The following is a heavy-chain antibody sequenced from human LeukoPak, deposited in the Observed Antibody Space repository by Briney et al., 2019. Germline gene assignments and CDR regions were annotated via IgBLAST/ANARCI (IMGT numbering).Heavy chain of an antibody. J-gene: IGHJ4*02. Sequence: RVASVKVSCKASGYTFTGYYMHWVRQAPGQGLEWMGWINPNSGGTNYAQKFQGRVTMTRDTSISTAYMEVSRLTSDDTAMYYCARDGGSGWSDFDHWGQGTLVTVSS. CDR1: GYTFTGYY. CDR3: ARDGGSGWSDFDH. D-gene: IGHD6-19*01. CDR2: INPNSGGT. V-gene: IGHV1-2*02.